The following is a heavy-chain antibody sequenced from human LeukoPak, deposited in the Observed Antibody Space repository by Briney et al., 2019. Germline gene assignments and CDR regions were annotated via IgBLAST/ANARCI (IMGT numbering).Heavy chain of an antibody. CDR2: ISSNGGST. Sequence: GGSLRLSCTASAFTFSSSAMHWVRQAPGKGLEYVSGISSNGGSTYYADSVKGRFTISRDNTKNMLYLQMGSLRPEDTAVYHCVKGRAVAGRFDYWGQGTLVTVSS. J-gene: IGHJ4*02. CDR3: VKGRAVAGRFDY. D-gene: IGHD6-19*01. V-gene: IGHV3-64D*06. CDR1: AFTFSSSA.